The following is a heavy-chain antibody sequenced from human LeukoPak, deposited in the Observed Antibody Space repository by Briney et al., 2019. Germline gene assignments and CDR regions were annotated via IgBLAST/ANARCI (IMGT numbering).Heavy chain of an antibody. D-gene: IGHD5-12*01. CDR1: GYTLSELS. CDR3: AKTTAAGYSSLGR. J-gene: IGHJ4*02. V-gene: IGHV3-23*01. CDR2: MSGSGGST. Sequence: ASVKVSCKVSGYTLSELSMNWVRQAPGKGLEWVSGMSGSGGSTYYADSVKGRFTISRDNSKNTLYLQMNSLRAEDTAVYYCAKTTAAGYSSLGRWGQGTLVTVSS.